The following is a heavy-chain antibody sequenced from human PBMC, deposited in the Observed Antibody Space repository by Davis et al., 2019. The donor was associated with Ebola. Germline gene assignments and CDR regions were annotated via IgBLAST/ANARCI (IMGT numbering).Heavy chain of an antibody. CDR2: ISVHNGNT. CDR3: AREGITMVQGVYHNWFDP. J-gene: IGHJ5*02. Sequence: ASVTVSCKAIGYTFTNHSVTWVRQAPGQGLEWMGWISVHNGNTNYAQKFQGRVTMTTDTSASTAYMELRSLRYDDTAVYYCAREGITMVQGVYHNWFDPWGQGTLVIVSS. D-gene: IGHD3-10*01. V-gene: IGHV1-18*04. CDR1: GYTFTNHS.